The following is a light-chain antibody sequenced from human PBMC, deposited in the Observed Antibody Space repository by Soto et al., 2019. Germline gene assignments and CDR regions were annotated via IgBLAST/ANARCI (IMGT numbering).Light chain of an antibody. J-gene: IGLJ1*01. CDR3: CSYAGSYTYV. CDR2: DVS. Sequence: QSCLAQPRSVSLSPGQSVTISCTGTSSDVGGYNYVSWYQQHPGKAPKLMIYDVSKRPSGVPDRFSGSKSGNTASLTISGLQAEDEADYYCCSYAGSYTYVFGTGTKVTVL. V-gene: IGLV2-11*01. CDR1: SSDVGGYNY.